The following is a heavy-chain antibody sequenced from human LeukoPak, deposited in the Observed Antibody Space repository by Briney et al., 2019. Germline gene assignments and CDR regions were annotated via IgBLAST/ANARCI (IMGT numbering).Heavy chain of an antibody. CDR3: AKVAGGYYGMDV. Sequence: GGSLRLSCAASGFTFSSSNMNWVRQAPGKGLEWVSAISGSGGSTYYADSVKGRFTISRDNSKNTLYLQMNSLRAEDTAVYYCAKVAGGYYGMDVWGQGTTVTVSS. D-gene: IGHD2-15*01. CDR1: GFTFSSSN. CDR2: ISGSGGST. V-gene: IGHV3-23*01. J-gene: IGHJ6*02.